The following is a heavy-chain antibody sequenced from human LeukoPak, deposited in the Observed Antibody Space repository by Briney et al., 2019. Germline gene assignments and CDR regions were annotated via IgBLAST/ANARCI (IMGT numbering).Heavy chain of an antibody. CDR2: ISSSRSYI. CDR3: ARETLRDGYNY. CDR1: GFTFSSYS. J-gene: IGHJ4*02. V-gene: IGHV3-21*01. Sequence: GGSLRLSCAASGFTFSSYSMNWVSQAPGKGREWVSTISSSRSYIYYADSVKGRFTISRDNANNSLYLQMNSLRAEDTAVYYCARETLRDGYNYWGQGTLVTVSS. D-gene: IGHD5-12*01.